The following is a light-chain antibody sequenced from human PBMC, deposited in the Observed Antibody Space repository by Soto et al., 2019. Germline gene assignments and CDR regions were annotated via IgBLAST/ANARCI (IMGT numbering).Light chain of an antibody. CDR2: DNN. CDR3: GTWDSSLSAYV. V-gene: IGLV1-51*01. Sequence: QSVLTQPPSVSAAPRQKVTISCSGSSSNIRNNYVYWYQQLPGTAPKLLIYDNNKRPSGIPDRFSGSKSGTSDTLGITGLQTGDEADYYCGTWDSSLSAYVFGTGTKVTVL. J-gene: IGLJ1*01. CDR1: SSNIRNNY.